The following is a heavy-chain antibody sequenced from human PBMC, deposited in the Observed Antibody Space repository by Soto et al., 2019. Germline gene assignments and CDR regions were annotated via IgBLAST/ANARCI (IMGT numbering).Heavy chain of an antibody. CDR1: GFTFSSYA. V-gene: IGHV3-23*01. J-gene: IGHJ3*02. D-gene: IGHD1-20*01. CDR2: ISGSGGST. CDR3: AKEGVITAPSGDVDAFDI. Sequence: EVQLLESGGGLVQPGGSLRLSCAASGFTFSSYAMSWVRQAPGKGLEWVSAISGSGGSTYYADSVKGRFTISRDNSKNTLYLQMNRLRAKDRAVYYCAKEGVITAPSGDVDAFDIWGQGTMVTVSS.